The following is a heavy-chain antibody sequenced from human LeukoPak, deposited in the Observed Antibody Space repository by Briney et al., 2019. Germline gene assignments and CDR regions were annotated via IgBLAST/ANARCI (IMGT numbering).Heavy chain of an antibody. D-gene: IGHD3-10*01. J-gene: IGHJ4*02. V-gene: IGHV3-53*01. CDR1: GFIVSTNY. Sequence: GGSLRLSCAASGFIVSTNYMSWVRQAPGKGLEWVSVIFSGGSTYYADSVKGRFTVSRDKSNNTLYLQMNSLRAEDTAVYYCARGPGKASFDYWGQGTLVTVSS. CDR2: IFSGGST. CDR3: ARGPGKASFDY.